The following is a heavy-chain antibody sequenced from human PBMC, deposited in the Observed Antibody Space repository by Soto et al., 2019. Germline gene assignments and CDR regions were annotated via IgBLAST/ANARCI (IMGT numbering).Heavy chain of an antibody. CDR1: GFTFSSCA. CDR3: ARDGTVVGATRGVDAFDI. CDR2: ISYDGSNK. V-gene: IGHV3-30-3*01. D-gene: IGHD1-26*01. J-gene: IGHJ3*02. Sequence: QVQLVESGGGVVQPGRSLRLSCAASGFTFSSCAMHWVRQAPGKGLEWVAVISYDGSNKYYADSVKGRFTISRDNSKNTLYLQMNSLRAEDTAVYYCARDGTVVGATRGVDAFDIWGQGTMVTVSS.